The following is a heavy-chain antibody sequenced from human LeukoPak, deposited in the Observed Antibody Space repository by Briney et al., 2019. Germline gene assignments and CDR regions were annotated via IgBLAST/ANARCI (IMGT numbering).Heavy chain of an antibody. CDR2: IIPIFGTA. CDR3: ARGDPLLWFGELSY. Sequence: ASVKVSCKASGYTFTSYYMHWVRQAPGQGLEWMGGIIPIFGTANYAQKFQGRVTITTDESTSTAYMELRSLRSDDTAVYYCARGDPLLWFGELSYWGQGTLVTVSS. V-gene: IGHV1-69*05. D-gene: IGHD3-10*01. J-gene: IGHJ4*02. CDR1: GYTFTSYY.